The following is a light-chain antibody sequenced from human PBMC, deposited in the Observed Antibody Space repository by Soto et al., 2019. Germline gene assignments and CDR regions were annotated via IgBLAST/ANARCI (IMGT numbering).Light chain of an antibody. CDR3: QQRSNWIT. CDR1: QSVSTW. V-gene: IGKV3-11*01. CDR2: DAS. J-gene: IGKJ5*01. Sequence: EIVLTQSPATLSLSPGDTATLSCRASQSVSTWLSWYQQKPGQAPRLLIYDASNRATGIPARFSGRGSGTDFTLTISSLEPEDFAVYYCQQRSNWITFGQGTRLEIE.